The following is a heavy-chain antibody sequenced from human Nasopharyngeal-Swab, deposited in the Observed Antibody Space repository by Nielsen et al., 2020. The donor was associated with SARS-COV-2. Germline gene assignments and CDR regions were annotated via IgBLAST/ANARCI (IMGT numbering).Heavy chain of an antibody. CDR2: TYYRSKWYN. Sequence: WIRQSPSRGLEWLGRTYYRSKWYNDYAVSVKSRITINPDTSKNQFSLKLSSVTAADTAVYYCARASVVPAAMDYYYMDVWGKGTTVTVSS. J-gene: IGHJ6*03. CDR3: ARASVVPAAMDYYYMDV. D-gene: IGHD2-2*01. V-gene: IGHV6-1*01.